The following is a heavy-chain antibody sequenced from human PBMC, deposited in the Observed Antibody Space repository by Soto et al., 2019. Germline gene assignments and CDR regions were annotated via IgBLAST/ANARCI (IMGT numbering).Heavy chain of an antibody. CDR1: GFTFSSYG. CDR3: AKDRGQLDVGHCYYYGMDV. D-gene: IGHD6-6*01. V-gene: IGHV3-30*18. Sequence: VGSLILSCAASGFTFSSYGMHWVRQAPGKGLEWVAVISYDGSNKYYADSVKGRFTISRDNSKNTLYLQMNSLRAEDTAVYYCAKDRGQLDVGHCYYYGMDVWGQGTTVTVSS. J-gene: IGHJ6*02. CDR2: ISYDGSNK.